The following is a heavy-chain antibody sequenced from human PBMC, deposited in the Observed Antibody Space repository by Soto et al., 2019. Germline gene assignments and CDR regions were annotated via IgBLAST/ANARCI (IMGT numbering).Heavy chain of an antibody. D-gene: IGHD3-22*01. J-gene: IGHJ4*02. CDR2: ISGSGGST. Sequence: GGSLRLSCAASGFTFSSYAMSWVRQAPGKGLEWVSAISGSGGSTYYADSVKGRFTTSRDNSKNTLYLQMNSLRAEDTAVYYCAKDNLGYYYDSSGYYLGQGTLVTVSS. CDR1: GFTFSSYA. CDR3: AKDNLGYYYDSSGYY. V-gene: IGHV3-23*01.